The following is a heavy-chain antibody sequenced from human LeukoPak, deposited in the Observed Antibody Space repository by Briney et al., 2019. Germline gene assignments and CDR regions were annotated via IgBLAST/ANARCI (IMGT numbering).Heavy chain of an antibody. V-gene: IGHV7-4-1*02. Sequence: ASVKVSCKASGYTFTSYGISWVRQAPGQGLEWMGWINTNTGNPTYAQGFTGRFVFSLDTSVSTAYLQISSLKAEDTAVYYCARDTPYDSSGYPIPEYFQHWGQGTLVTVSS. D-gene: IGHD3-22*01. J-gene: IGHJ1*01. CDR1: GYTFTSYG. CDR3: ARDTPYDSSGYPIPEYFQH. CDR2: INTNTGNP.